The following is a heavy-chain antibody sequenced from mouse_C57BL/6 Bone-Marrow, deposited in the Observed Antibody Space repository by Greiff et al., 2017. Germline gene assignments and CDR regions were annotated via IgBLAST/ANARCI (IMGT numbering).Heavy chain of an antibody. CDR1: GYTFTSYT. J-gene: IGHJ4*01. V-gene: IGHV1-4*01. CDR3: ARCPAFYDGYLYYAMDD. D-gene: IGHD2-3*01. CDR2: INPSSGYT. Sequence: QVQLQQSGAELARPGASVKMSCKASGYTFTSYTMHWVQQRPGQGLEWIGYINPSSGYTKYNQKFKDKATLTADKSSSTAYMQLSSLTSEDSAVYYCARCPAFYDGYLYYAMDDWGQGTTLTVSS.